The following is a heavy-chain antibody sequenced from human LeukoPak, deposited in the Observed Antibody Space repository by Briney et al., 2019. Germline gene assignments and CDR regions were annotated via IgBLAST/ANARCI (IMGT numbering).Heavy chain of an antibody. D-gene: IGHD6-19*01. V-gene: IGHV1-2*02. J-gene: IGHJ4*02. Sequence: ASVKVSCKASGYTFTSYAMHWVRQAPGQRLEWMGWINPNSGGTNYAQKFQGRVTMTRDTSISTAYMELSRLRSDDTAVYYCARVALRYSSGWYYFDYWGQGTLVTVSS. CDR2: INPNSGGT. CDR1: GYTFTSYA. CDR3: ARVALRYSSGWYYFDY.